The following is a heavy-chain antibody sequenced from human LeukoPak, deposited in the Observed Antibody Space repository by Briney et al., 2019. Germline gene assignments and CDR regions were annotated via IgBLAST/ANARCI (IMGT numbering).Heavy chain of an antibody. CDR2: IYNAATT. J-gene: IGHJ4*02. V-gene: IGHV4-4*08. CDR3: ARVTTAWYVIGY. Sequence: SETLSLTCTVSGGSLINYYWSWVRQPPGKGLEWLGFIYNAATTNYNPSLKSRVTISVDTSKNQFSLRLSSVTAADTAIYYCARVTTAWYVIGYWGQGALVTVSS. D-gene: IGHD6-13*01. CDR1: GGSLINYY.